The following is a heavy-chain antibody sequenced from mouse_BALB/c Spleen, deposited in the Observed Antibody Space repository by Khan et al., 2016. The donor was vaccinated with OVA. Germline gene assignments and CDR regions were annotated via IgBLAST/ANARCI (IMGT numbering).Heavy chain of an antibody. CDR2: IDPFSGGT. CDR1: GYSFTSYY. D-gene: IGHD2-2*01. Sequence: LQQSGPELMKPGASVKISCKASGYSFTSYYIHWVMQSPGKSLEWIGYIDPFSGGTTYNQKFKGKSTLTVDTSSSTAYIHLSNLTSEDSAVYYCTRHGYVAWFTYWGQGTLVTVAA. CDR3: TRHGYVAWFTY. J-gene: IGHJ3*01. V-gene: IGHV1S135*01.